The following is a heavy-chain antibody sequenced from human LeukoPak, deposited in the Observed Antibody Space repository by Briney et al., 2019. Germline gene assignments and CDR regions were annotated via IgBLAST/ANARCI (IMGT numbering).Heavy chain of an antibody. CDR1: GGSFSDYY. Sequence: SETLSLTCAVSGGSFSDYYWAWIRQPPGKGLEWIGYIYRSGSTNYNPSLKSRVNMSIDTSKKHYSLRLSSVTVADTAVYFCARGTITIFGVVTDDVFDIWGQGTMVTVSS. CDR2: IYRSGST. V-gene: IGHV4-59*01. CDR3: ARGTITIFGVVTDDVFDI. J-gene: IGHJ3*02. D-gene: IGHD3-3*01.